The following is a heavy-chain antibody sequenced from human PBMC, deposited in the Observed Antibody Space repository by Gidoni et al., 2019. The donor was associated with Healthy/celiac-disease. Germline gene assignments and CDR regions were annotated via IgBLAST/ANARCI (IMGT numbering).Heavy chain of an antibody. D-gene: IGHD6-6*01. CDR1: GFAFRSYA. CDR2: ISYDGSNK. Sequence: QVQLVESGGGVVQPGRSLRLSCAASGFAFRSYALHWVRQAPGKGLEWVAVISYDGSNKYYADSVKGRFTISRDNSKNTLYLQMNSLRAEDTAVYYCARVGGRIAARYYYYYGMDVWGQGTTVTVSS. CDR3: ARVGGRIAARYYYYYGMDV. V-gene: IGHV3-30-3*01. J-gene: IGHJ6*02.